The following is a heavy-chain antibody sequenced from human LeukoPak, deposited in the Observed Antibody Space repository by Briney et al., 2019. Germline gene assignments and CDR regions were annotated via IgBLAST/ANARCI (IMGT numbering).Heavy chain of an antibody. V-gene: IGHV3-21*01. CDR1: GFTFSSYY. D-gene: IGHD3-22*01. J-gene: IGHJ4*02. CDR3: ASNERGSGYYYAI. CDR2: ISTSSIYI. Sequence: GGSLRLSCAASGFTFSSYYMNWVRQAPGKGLEWVSSISTSSIYIYYADSVKGRFTISRDNAKNSLYLQMNSLRAEDTAVYYCASNERGSGYYYAIWGQGTLVTVSS.